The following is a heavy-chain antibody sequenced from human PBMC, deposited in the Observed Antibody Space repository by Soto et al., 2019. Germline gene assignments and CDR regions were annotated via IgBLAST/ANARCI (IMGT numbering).Heavy chain of an antibody. CDR3: AGGQYYFDY. CDR1: GFPFSSYG. D-gene: IGHD2-15*01. V-gene: IGHV3-30*03. Sequence: QVQLVESGGGVVQPGRSLRLSCAASGFPFSSYGMHWVRQAPGKGLDWVALISYDGTNQYYAESVKGRFTVSRDNSKNTLYLHMSSLRAEDTAVYYCAGGQYYFDYCGQGTLVSVSS. J-gene: IGHJ4*02. CDR2: ISYDGTNQ.